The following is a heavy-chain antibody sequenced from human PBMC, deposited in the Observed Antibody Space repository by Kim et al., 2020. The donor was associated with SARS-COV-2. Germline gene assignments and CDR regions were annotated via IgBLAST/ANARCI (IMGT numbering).Heavy chain of an antibody. V-gene: IGHV3-53*01. D-gene: IGHD6-19*01. J-gene: IGHJ4*02. CDR1: GFSVSSKY. CDR3: ASEMAVAGYVSFDY. Sequence: GGSLRLSCAASGFSVSSKYMSWFRQAPGKGLEWVAVMYTNGAAFHADSVKGRFTISKDTSKNALSLQMNSLRVEDTAVYFCASEMAVAGYVSFDYWGQGTLVTVSS. CDR2: MYTNGAA.